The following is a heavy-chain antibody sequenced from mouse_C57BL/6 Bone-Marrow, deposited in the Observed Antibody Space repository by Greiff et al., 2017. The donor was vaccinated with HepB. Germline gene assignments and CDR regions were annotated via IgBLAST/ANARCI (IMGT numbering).Heavy chain of an antibody. CDR2: IDPSDSYT. CDR3: ARRSAGYVLAY. D-gene: IGHD3-2*02. Sequence: QVQLQQPGAELVMPGASVKLSCKASGYTFTSYWMHWVKQRPGQGLEWIGEIDPSDSYTNYNQKFKGKSTLTVDKSSSTAYMQLSSLTSADSAVYSCARRSAGYVLAYWGQGTLVTVSA. CDR1: GYTFTSYW. V-gene: IGHV1-69*01. J-gene: IGHJ3*01.